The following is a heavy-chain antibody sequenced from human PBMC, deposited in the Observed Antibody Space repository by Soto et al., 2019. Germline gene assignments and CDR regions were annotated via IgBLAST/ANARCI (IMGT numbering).Heavy chain of an antibody. CDR1: GDTFSFYS. D-gene: IGHD3-10*01. CDR3: ASSYGSGYRAFDY. J-gene: IGHJ4*02. Sequence: QVQLVQSGAEVKKPGSSVKVSCKASGDTFSFYSLNWVRQAPGLGLEWMGRINPILRMSNYAQRLQGRVTMTADKSTSTAYMELSSLRSEDTAMYYCASSYGSGYRAFDYWGQGSLVTVSS. CDR2: INPILRMS. V-gene: IGHV1-69*02.